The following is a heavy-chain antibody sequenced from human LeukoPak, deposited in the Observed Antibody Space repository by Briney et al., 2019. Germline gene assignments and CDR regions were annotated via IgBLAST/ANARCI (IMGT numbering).Heavy chain of an antibody. CDR2: IRYDGSNK. D-gene: IGHD3-22*01. J-gene: IGHJ4*02. CDR1: GFTFSTSG. CDR3: ARGSYYDSSGYLSH. V-gene: IGHV3-30*02. Sequence: GGSLRLSCAASGFTFSTSGMHWVRQAPGKGLEWVAFIRYDGSNKYYADSAKGRFTISRDNAKNSLYVQMNSLRAEGTAVYYCARGSYYDSSGYLSHWGQGTLVTVSS.